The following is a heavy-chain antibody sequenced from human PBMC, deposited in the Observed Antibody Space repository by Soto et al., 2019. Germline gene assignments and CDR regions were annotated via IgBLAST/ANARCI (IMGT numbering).Heavy chain of an antibody. CDR2: ISYDGSNK. V-gene: IGHV3-30*18. Sequence: QVQLVESGGGVVKPGRSLRLSCAASGFTFSSYGMHWVRQAPGKGLEWVAVISYDGSNKYYADSVKGRFTISRDNSKNTLYLQMNSLRAEDTAVYYCAKDRGAFDIWGQGTMVTVSS. CDR3: AKDRGAFDI. CDR1: GFTFSSYG. J-gene: IGHJ3*02.